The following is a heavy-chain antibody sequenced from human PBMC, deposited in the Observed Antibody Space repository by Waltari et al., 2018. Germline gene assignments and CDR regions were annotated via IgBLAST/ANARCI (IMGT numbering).Heavy chain of an antibody. CDR3: ARSGGGTTTFGVAE. J-gene: IGHJ4*02. Sequence: QVQLVQSGAEVKKSGASVKVSCETSGNIFTNFAIHWVRHAPGQGLEWMGRINPNSGDTIYAQRFQGRVTMTGDTSITTAYMELTGLRSDDTAVYYCARSGGGTTTFGVAEWGQGSLVTVSS. V-gene: IGHV1-2*06. CDR2: INPNSGDT. D-gene: IGHD3-3*01. CDR1: GNIFTNFA.